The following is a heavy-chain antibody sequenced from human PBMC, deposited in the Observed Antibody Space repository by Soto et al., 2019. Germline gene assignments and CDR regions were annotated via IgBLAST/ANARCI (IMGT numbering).Heavy chain of an antibody. D-gene: IGHD4-17*01. J-gene: IGHJ6*02. CDR2: IIPIFGTA. CDR1: GGTFSSYA. CDR3: ARGLGYGDYGAYYYGMDV. V-gene: IGHV1-69*12. Sequence: QVQLVQSGAEVKKPGSSVKVSCKASGGTFSSYAISWVRQAPGQGLEWMGGIIPIFGTANYAQKFQGRVTITAAESTSTAYMELSSLRSEDTAVYYCARGLGYGDYGAYYYGMDVWGQGTTVTVSS.